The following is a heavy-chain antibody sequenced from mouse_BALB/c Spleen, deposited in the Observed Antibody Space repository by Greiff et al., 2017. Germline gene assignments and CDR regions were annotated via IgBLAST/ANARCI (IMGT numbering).Heavy chain of an antibody. CDR1: GFTFSSFG. D-gene: IGHD1-1*01. J-gene: IGHJ3*01. CDR2: ISSGSSTI. Sequence: EVQLVESGGGLVQPGGSQKLSCAASGFTFSSFGMHWVRQAPEKGLEWVAYISSGSSTIYYADTVKGRFTISRDNPKNTLFLQMTSLRSEDTAMYYCARPYYYGSSQFAYWGQGTLVTVSA. CDR3: ARPYYYGSSQFAY. V-gene: IGHV5-17*02.